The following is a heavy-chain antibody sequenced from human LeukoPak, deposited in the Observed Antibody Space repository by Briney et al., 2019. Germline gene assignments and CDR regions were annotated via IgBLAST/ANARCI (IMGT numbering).Heavy chain of an antibody. J-gene: IGHJ4*02. D-gene: IGHD5-12*01. CDR3: ARIPLGYSGAYYFDY. Sequence: SETLPLTCTVSRGSISGSIRSYYWRWLRQPPGKGLEWIGYISSSGSVNDNPSLRSRVTISVDTSKNQFFLNLSSVSAADTAVYYCARIPLGYSGAYYFDYWGQGTLVTVSP. CDR2: ISSSGSV. V-gene: IGHV4-61*05. CDR1: RGSISGSIRSYY.